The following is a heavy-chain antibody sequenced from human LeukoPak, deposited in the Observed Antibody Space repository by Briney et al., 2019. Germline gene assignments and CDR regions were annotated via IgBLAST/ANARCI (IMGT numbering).Heavy chain of an antibody. V-gene: IGHV3-48*01. J-gene: IGHJ4*02. CDR1: GFTFSSYS. Sequence: PGGSLRLSCAASGFTFSSYSMNWVRQAPGKGLEWVSYISSSSSTIYYADSVKGRFTISRDNAKNSLYLQMNSLRVEDTAVYYCARDAWDRSGFSPNYFDYWGQGTLVTVSS. CDR2: ISSSSSTI. CDR3: ARDAWDRSGFSPNYFDY. D-gene: IGHD3-22*01.